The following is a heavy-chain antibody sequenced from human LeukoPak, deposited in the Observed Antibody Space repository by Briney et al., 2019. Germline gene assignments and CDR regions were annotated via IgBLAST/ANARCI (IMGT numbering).Heavy chain of an antibody. J-gene: IGHJ6*04. CDR3: ARGPTMKMDV. V-gene: IGHV3-21*01. CDR1: GFSFSSYS. CDR2: INSRSSSI. D-gene: IGHD3-22*01. Sequence: GGSLRLSCAASGFSFSSYSMNWVRQAPGKGLEWASSINSRSSSIYYADSVKGRFTISRDNAKNSLYLQMNSLRAEDTAVYYCARGPTMKMDVWGKGTTVTVSS.